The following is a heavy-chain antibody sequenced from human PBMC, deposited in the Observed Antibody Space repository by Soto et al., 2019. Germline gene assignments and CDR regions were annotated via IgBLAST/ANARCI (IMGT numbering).Heavy chain of an antibody. Sequence: QVQLVQSGAEVKKPGSSVKVSCKASGGTFSNYPISWVRQAPGQGLEGMGGIIPIFGTVNYAQKFQGRVTITADESTSTAYMELSSLRSEDTAVYYCARGNHRWLQLWYFDLGGRGTLVTVSS. V-gene: IGHV1-69*12. J-gene: IGHJ2*01. CDR1: GGTFSNYP. CDR2: IIPIFGTV. CDR3: ARGNHRWLQLWYFDL. D-gene: IGHD5-12*01.